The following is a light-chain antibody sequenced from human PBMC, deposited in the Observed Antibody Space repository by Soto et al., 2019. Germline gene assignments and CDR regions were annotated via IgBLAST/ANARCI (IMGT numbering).Light chain of an antibody. Sequence: QSVLTQPPSASGTPGQRVTISCSGSSSNIGSNTVNWYQQLPGTAPKLLIYSNNQRPSGVPDRFSGSKSGTSASLAISGLQAEDEADYYCQSYDSSLRGHVFGTGTKVTVL. CDR2: SNN. J-gene: IGLJ1*01. CDR1: SSNIGSNT. V-gene: IGLV1-44*01. CDR3: QSYDSSLRGHV.